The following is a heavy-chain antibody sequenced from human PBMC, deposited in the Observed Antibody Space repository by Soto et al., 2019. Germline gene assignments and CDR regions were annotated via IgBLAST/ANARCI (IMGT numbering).Heavy chain of an antibody. CDR2: ISSDGTRI. J-gene: IGHJ4*02. V-gene: IGHV3-64D*06. D-gene: IGHD6-19*01. CDR3: VKVLDSSGWYYYDY. CDR1: GFAFSSSY. Sequence: PGGSLRLSCSASGFAFSSSYMHWVRQTPGKGLEYVSAISSDGTRIYYADSVKGRFTITRDNSKNTLYLQMISLRPGDTAVYFCVKVLDSSGWYYYDYWGQGVLVTVSS.